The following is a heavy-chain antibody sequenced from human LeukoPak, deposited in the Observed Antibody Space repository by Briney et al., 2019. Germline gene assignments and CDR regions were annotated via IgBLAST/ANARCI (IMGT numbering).Heavy chain of an antibody. D-gene: IGHD4-23*01. J-gene: IGHJ4*02. CDR2: ISYDGSNK. CDR3: ARGARKGDDYGGFFDY. CDR1: GFTFSTYA. V-gene: IGHV3-30*04. Sequence: GSLRFSCAASGFTFSTYAMHWVRQAPGKGLEWVAVISYDGSNKDYADSVKGRFTFSRDNSKNTLYLQMNSLRAEDTAVYYCARGARKGDDYGGFFDYWGQGTLVTASS.